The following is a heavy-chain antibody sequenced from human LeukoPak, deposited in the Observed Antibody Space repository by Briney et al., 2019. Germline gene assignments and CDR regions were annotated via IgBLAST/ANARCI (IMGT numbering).Heavy chain of an antibody. Sequence: SETLSLTCTVSGDSFSSSNYFWVWIRQPPGKGLEWIGSIYYSGNSYYNPSLKSRVTISVDTSKNHFSLKLRSVMAADTAVYYCARQKQGRYFDWLTNWFDPWGQGTLVTVSS. J-gene: IGHJ5*02. V-gene: IGHV4-39*01. CDR1: GDSFSSSNYF. D-gene: IGHD3-9*01. CDR2: IYYSGNS. CDR3: ARQKQGRYFDWLTNWFDP.